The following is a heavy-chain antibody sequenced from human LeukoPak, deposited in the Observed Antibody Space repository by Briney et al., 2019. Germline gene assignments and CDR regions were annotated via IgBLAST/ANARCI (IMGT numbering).Heavy chain of an antibody. CDR1: GGSLSGYY. CDR2: IDHSGST. D-gene: IGHD1-14*01. Sequence: PSETLSLTCAVYGGSLSGYYWNWIRQPPGKGLEWIGEIDHSGSTKYNPSLKSRVAISVGTSKNQFSLKLSSVTAADTAVYYCARGSTGVGDYWGQGTLVTVSS. J-gene: IGHJ4*02. CDR3: ARGSTGVGDY. V-gene: IGHV4-34*01.